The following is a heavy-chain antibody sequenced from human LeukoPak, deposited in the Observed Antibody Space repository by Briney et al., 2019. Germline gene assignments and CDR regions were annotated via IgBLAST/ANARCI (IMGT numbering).Heavy chain of an antibody. CDR3: VGTIASRGSEY. CDR2: LPPDELGI. CDR1: GFTFSNSG. V-gene: IGHV3-74*01. J-gene: IGHJ4*02. Sequence: GRSLRLSCAASGFTFSNSGMHWVRQAPGMGLVWVSRLPPDELGIIYADSVKGRFTVSRDNAKNTVYLQMNNLRVDDTAMYYCVGTIASRGSEYWGQGALVTVSS. D-gene: IGHD6-6*01.